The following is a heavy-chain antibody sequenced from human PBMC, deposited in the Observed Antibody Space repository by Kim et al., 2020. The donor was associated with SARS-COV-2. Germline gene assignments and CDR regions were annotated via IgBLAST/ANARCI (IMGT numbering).Heavy chain of an antibody. CDR3: ARHLHFTTVTFYWYFDL. V-gene: IGHV3-23*01. CDR2: IFGSGSGT. D-gene: IGHD2-21*02. CDR1: GFTFGHSA. J-gene: IGHJ2*01. Sequence: GGSLRLSCRGSGFTFGHSAMSWVRQVPGKGLEWVAGIFGSGSGTYYADSVKGRFTISRDNFQSTVHLQLNDLRADDTAVYCCARHLHFTTVTFYWYFDLWGRGTLVTVSS.